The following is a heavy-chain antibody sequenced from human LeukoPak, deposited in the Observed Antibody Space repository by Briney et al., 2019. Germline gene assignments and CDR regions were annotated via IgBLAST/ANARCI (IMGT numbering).Heavy chain of an antibody. Sequence: PGESLRLSCAASGFTFSGYWMHWVRQAPGKGLVWVSRINSDGSSTSYADSVKGRFTISRDNAKNTLYVQMNSLTAEDTAVYYCVRPDGGKDYDYWGQGTLVTVSS. CDR3: VRPDGGKDYDY. CDR2: INSDGSST. CDR1: GFTFSGYW. D-gene: IGHD4-23*01. J-gene: IGHJ4*02. V-gene: IGHV3-74*01.